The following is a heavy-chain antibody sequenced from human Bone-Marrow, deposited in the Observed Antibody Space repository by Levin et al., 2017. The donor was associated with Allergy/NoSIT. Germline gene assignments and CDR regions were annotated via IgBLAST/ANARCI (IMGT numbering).Heavy chain of an antibody. Sequence: ASVKVSCKASGDTFSTYAINWVRQAPGQGLQWMGGIIPTFAKPEYAQTFQGRLSISADESTNTAYMDLNRLTSEDTAIYFCARQMGRGSAVGRDAFPIWGRGTMVTVSS. J-gene: IGHJ3*02. CDR3: ARQMGRGSAVGRDAFPI. CDR1: GDTFSTYA. D-gene: IGHD5-12*01. CDR2: IIPTFAKP. V-gene: IGHV1-69*13.